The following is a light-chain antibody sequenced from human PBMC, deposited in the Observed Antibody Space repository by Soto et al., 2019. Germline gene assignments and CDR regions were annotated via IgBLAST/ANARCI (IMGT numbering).Light chain of an antibody. Sequence: EIVLTQSPGTPSLSPGERATLSCRASQSVISNYLAWYQQKPGQAPRLLIYGASSRATGIPDRFSGSGSGTDFTLTISRLEPEDFAVYYCQQYGSSPLFTFGPGTKVDIK. V-gene: IGKV3-20*01. J-gene: IGKJ3*01. CDR1: QSVISNY. CDR2: GAS. CDR3: QQYGSSPLFT.